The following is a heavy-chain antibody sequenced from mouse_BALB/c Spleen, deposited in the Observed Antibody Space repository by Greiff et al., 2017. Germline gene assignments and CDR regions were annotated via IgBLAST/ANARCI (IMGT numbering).Heavy chain of an antibody. V-gene: IGHV1S56*01. CDR3: ARDDYDVRAMDY. Sequence: VQLQQSGPELVKPGASVRISCKASGYTFTSYYIHWVKQRPGQGLEWIGWIYPGNVNTKYNEKFKGKATLTADKSSSTAYMQLSSLTSEDSAVYFCARDDYDVRAMDYWGQGTSVTVSS. CDR2: IYPGNVNT. CDR1: GYTFTSYY. J-gene: IGHJ4*01. D-gene: IGHD2-4*01.